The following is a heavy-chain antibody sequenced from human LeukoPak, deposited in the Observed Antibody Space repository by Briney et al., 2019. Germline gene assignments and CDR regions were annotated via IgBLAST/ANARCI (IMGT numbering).Heavy chain of an antibody. J-gene: IGHJ4*02. D-gene: IGHD2-15*01. Sequence: GGSLRLSCAASGFIFSNYAMSWVRQAPGKGLEWVSPISPSGLSTYYADSVKGRFTISRDNSKNTLYLQMNSLRAEDTAVYYCAKATMAYCSGGSCYPFDYWGQGTLVTVSS. CDR2: ISPSGLST. CDR3: AKATMAYCSGGSCYPFDY. CDR1: GFIFSNYA. V-gene: IGHV3-23*01.